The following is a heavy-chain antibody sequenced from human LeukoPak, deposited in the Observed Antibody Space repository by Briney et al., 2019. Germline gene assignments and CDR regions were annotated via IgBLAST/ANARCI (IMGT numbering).Heavy chain of an antibody. J-gene: IGHJ4*02. D-gene: IGHD3-10*01. CDR3: AADYASRSYRFDH. V-gene: IGHV4-30-2*01. CDR2: IYHSGST. Sequence: SQTLSLTCAVSGASISSGDYSWRWIRQPPGKGLEWIVYIYHSGSTTYNPSLKSRLTISLDRSKNQISLKLNSVTAADTAVYYCAADYASRSYRFDHWGQGTLVTVSS. CDR1: GASISSGDYS.